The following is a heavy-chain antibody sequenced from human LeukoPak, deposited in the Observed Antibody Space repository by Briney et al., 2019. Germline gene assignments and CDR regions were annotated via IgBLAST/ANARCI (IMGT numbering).Heavy chain of an antibody. V-gene: IGHV3-9*01. CDR1: GFTFDDYA. CDR2: ISWNSGSI. J-gene: IGHJ3*02. D-gene: IGHD6-19*01. CDR3: AKDILGGWYGAVDI. Sequence: PGGSLRLSCAASGFTFDDYAMHWVRQAPGKGLEWVSGISWNSGSIGYADSVRGRFTISRDNAKNSLYLQMNSLRAEDTALYYCAKDILGGWYGAVDIWGQGTMVTVSS.